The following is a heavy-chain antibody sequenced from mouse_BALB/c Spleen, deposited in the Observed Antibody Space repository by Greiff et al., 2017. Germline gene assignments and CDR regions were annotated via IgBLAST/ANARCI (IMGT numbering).Heavy chain of an antibody. V-gene: IGHV5-4*02. CDR1: GFTFSDYY. D-gene: IGHD2-4*01. CDR2: ISDGGSYT. J-gene: IGHJ3*01. Sequence: EVKLMESGGGLVKPGGSLKLSCAASGFTFSDYYMYWVRQTPEKRLEWVATISDGGSYTYYPDSVKGRFTISRDNAKNNLYLQMSSLKSEDTAMYYCARGGYDYDGRGFAYWGQGTLVTFSA. CDR3: ARGGYDYDGRGFAY.